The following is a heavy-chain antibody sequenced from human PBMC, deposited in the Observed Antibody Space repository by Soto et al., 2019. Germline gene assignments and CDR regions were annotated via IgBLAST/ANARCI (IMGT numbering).Heavy chain of an antibody. CDR3: ARELTYYYERSGVGGDY. D-gene: IGHD3-22*01. CDR1: GFTFSSYG. J-gene: IGHJ4*02. Sequence: QVQLVESGGGVVQPGRSLRLSCAASGFTFSSYGMHWVRQAPGKGLEWVAVIWYDGSNKYYADSVKGRFTISRDNSKNTLYLQMNSLRAEDTAGYYCARELTYYYERSGVGGDYWGQGTLVTVSS. CDR2: IWYDGSNK. V-gene: IGHV3-33*01.